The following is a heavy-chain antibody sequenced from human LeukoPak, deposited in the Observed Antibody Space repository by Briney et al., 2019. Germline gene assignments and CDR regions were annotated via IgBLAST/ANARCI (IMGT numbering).Heavy chain of an antibody. CDR1: GFTFSSYT. D-gene: IGHD7-27*01. Sequence: GGSLRLSCAASGFTFSSYTMSWVRQAPGMGLEWVSTITTSDGNTYYADSVKGRFTVSRDNSKNTLFLQMNSLRAEDTAVYYCAKDGGLWVSAHWGDSWGRGTLVTVSS. V-gene: IGHV3-23*01. J-gene: IGHJ4*02. CDR2: ITTSDGNT. CDR3: AKDGGLWVSAHWGDS.